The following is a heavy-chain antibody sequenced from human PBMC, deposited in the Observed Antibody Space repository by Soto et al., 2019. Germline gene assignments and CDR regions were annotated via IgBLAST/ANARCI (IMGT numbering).Heavy chain of an antibody. CDR1: GYSFTSYW. Sequence: PGESLKISCKGSGYSFTSYWIGWVRQMPGKGLECMGIIYPGDSDTRYSPSFQGQVTISADKSISTAYLQWSSLKASDTAMYYCARQDSLTRYFDWDREYYFDYWGQGNLVTVSS. J-gene: IGHJ4*02. D-gene: IGHD3-9*01. CDR3: ARQDSLTRYFDWDREYYFDY. V-gene: IGHV5-51*01. CDR2: IYPGDSDT.